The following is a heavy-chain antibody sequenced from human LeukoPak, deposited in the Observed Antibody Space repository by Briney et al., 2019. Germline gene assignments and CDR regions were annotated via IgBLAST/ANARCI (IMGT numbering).Heavy chain of an antibody. J-gene: IGHJ4*02. Sequence: SVKVSCKPSGGSFSRNVISWVRQAPGQGLEWMGRIIPFHGITNYAQSFQGRVTITADDSTSTAYMDLSSLRPEDTAVYYCARADIVGATTLDYWGQGTLDTVSS. CDR2: IIPFHGIT. D-gene: IGHD1-26*01. CDR1: GGSFSRNV. V-gene: IGHV1-69*04. CDR3: ARADIVGATTLDY.